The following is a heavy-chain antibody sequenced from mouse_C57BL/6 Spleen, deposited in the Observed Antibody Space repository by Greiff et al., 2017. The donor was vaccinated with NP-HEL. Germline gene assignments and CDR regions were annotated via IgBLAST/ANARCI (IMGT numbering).Heavy chain of an antibody. Sequence: QVQLQQSGAELVMPGASVKLSCKASGYTFTSYWMHWVKQRPGQGLEWIGEIDPSDSYTNYNQKFKGKSTLTVDKSSSTAYMQLSSLTSEDSAVYYCAPLLRYGFAYWGQGTLVTVSA. CDR1: GYTFTSYW. J-gene: IGHJ3*01. CDR3: APLLRYGFAY. V-gene: IGHV1-69*01. D-gene: IGHD1-1*01. CDR2: IDPSDSYT.